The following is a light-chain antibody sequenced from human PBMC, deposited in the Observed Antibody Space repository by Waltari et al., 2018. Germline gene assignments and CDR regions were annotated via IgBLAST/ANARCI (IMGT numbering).Light chain of an antibody. V-gene: IGLV1-44*01. CDR2: RSD. CDR3: ASWDDSLNGHWV. J-gene: IGLJ3*02. CDR1: ASNIGGNL. Sequence: QSVLTQPPSASGTPGQRVTISCSGSASNIGGNLVNWYQQLPGKAPKLLIYRSDQRPSGLPDRFSGSKPGTSASLAISGLQSDDEADYFCASWDDSLNGHWVFGGGTKVTVL.